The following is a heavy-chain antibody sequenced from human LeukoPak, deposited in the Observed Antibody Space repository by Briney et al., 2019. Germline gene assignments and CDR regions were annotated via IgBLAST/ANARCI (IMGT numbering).Heavy chain of an antibody. V-gene: IGHV1-2*02. CDR2: INPNSGGT. J-gene: IGHJ4*02. D-gene: IGHD3-22*01. CDR3: AGPLSPYYDSSGYYSLDY. CDR1: GYTFTGYY. Sequence: GASVKVSCKASGYTFTGYYMHWVRQAPGQGLEWMGWINPNSGGTNYAQKFQGRVTMTRDTSISTAYMELSRLRSDDTAVYYCAGPLSPYYDSSGYYSLDYWGQGTLVTVSS.